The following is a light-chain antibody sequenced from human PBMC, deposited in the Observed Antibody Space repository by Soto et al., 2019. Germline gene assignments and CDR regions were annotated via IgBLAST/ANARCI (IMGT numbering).Light chain of an antibody. CDR3: QQYNNWPRT. CDR2: GAS. J-gene: IGKJ1*01. V-gene: IGKV3-15*01. CDR1: QSVSNN. Sequence: ETLMTQSPATLSMSPGERATLSCRASQSVSNNLAWYQQKPGQAPRLLIYGASSRATGIPARFSGSGSGTQFTLTISSLQSEDFAVYFCQQYNNWPRTFGQGTKVDIK.